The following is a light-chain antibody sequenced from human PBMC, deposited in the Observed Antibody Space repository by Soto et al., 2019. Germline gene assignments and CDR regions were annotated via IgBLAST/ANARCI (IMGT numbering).Light chain of an antibody. J-gene: IGKJ5*01. CDR2: AAS. V-gene: IGKV1-27*01. Sequence: DIQMTQSPSSLSASVGDRVTITCRASQGISTFLAWYQQKPGKVPKLLISAASTLQSGVPSRFSGSGSGTDFTLTITSLQPADVATYYCQKYSSGITVGQGTRLEIK. CDR1: QGISTF. CDR3: QKYSSGIT.